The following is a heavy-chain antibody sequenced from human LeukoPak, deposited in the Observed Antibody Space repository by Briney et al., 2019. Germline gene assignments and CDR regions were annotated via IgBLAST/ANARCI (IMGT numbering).Heavy chain of an antibody. CDR1: GFTVSSNY. CDR2: IYSGGST. D-gene: IGHD2-15*01. J-gene: IGHJ4*02. Sequence: GGSLRLSCAASGFTVSSNYMSWVRQAPGKGLEWVSVIYSGGSTYYADSVKGRFTISRDNSKNTLYLQMNSLRAEDTAVYYCARDYCSGGSSHSDYWGQGTLVTVSS. V-gene: IGHV3-53*01. CDR3: ARDYCSGGSSHSDY.